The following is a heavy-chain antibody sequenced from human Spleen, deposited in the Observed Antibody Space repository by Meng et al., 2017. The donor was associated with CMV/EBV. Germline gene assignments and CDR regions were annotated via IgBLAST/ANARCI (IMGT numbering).Heavy chain of an antibody. CDR2: IYYSGST. Sequence: YMTWVRQHPGEGLEWIGYIYYSGSTFYNPSLQSRISISIDTSKNQFSLRLTSMTAADTAVYYCARGGYHDNSGYYTFDYWGQGILVTVSS. J-gene: IGHJ4*02. V-gene: IGHV4-31*02. CDR3: ARGGYHDNSGYYTFDY. D-gene: IGHD3-22*01. CDR1: Y.